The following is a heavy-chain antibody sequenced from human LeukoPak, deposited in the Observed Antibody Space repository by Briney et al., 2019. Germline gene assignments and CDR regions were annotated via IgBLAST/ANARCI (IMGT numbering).Heavy chain of an antibody. D-gene: IGHD3-3*01. Sequence: GASVKVSCKASGGTFSRYAISWVRQAPGQGLEWMGGVIPILGTANYAQKFQGRVTITADESTSTAYMELSSLRSEDTAVYYCAGGHYDFWSGRAGNWFDPWGQGTLVTVSS. V-gene: IGHV1-69*13. CDR2: VIPILGTA. CDR1: GGTFSRYA. J-gene: IGHJ5*02. CDR3: AGGHYDFWSGRAGNWFDP.